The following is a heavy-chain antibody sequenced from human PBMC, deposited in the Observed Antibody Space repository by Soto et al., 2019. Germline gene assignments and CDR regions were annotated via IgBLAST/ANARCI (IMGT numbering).Heavy chain of an antibody. D-gene: IGHD6-19*01. J-gene: IGHJ4*02. V-gene: IGHV3-48*01. CDR3: ARSSGWPRSY. CDR2: ISSSSSTI. CDR1: GFTFSSYS. Sequence: PGGSLRLSCAASGFTFSSYSMNWVRQAPGKGLEWVSYISSSSSTIYYADSVKGRFTISRDNAKNSLYLQMNSLRAEDTAVYYCARSSGWPRSYWGQGTLVTVSS.